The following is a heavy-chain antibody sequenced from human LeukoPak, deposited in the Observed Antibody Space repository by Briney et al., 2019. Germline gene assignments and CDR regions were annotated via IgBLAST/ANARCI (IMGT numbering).Heavy chain of an antibody. CDR1: GFTFSTYT. Sequence: PGGSLRLSCAASGFTFSTYTMNWVRQAPGKGLEWVSTVSDSSDVHYSDSVKGRFTISRDNARNSLYLQMNSLRDEDTAVYYCARDGLHTAHFDYWSQGTLVTVSS. CDR2: VSDSSDV. CDR3: ARDGLHTAHFDY. J-gene: IGHJ4*02. V-gene: IGHV3-48*02. D-gene: IGHD5-18*01.